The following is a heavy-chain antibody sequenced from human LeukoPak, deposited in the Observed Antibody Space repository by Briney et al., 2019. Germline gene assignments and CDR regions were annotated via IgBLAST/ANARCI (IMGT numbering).Heavy chain of an antibody. V-gene: IGHV1-18*01. CDR2: ISAYNGNT. D-gene: IGHD2-2*01. CDR3: ARVSRAVVVPAAIGLVDY. Sequence: ASVKVSCKASGYTFTSYGIRWVRQAPGQGLEWMGWISAYNGNTNYAQKLQGRVTMTTDTSTSTAYMELRSLRSDDTAVYYCARVSRAVVVPAAIGLVDYWGQGTLVTVSS. J-gene: IGHJ4*02. CDR1: GYTFTSYG.